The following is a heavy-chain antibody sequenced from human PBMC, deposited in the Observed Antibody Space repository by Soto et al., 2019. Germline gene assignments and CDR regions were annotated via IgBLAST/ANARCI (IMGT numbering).Heavy chain of an antibody. CDR2: ISAYNGNT. CDR3: AREVVESGGGWGYYYYYMDV. Sequence: ASVKVSCKASGYTFTSYGISWVRQAPGQGLEWMGWISAYNGNTNYAQKLQGRVTMTTDTSTSTAYMELRSLRSDDTAVYYCAREVVESGGGWGYYYYYMDVWGKGTTVTVSS. V-gene: IGHV1-18*01. CDR1: GYTFTSYG. J-gene: IGHJ6*03. D-gene: IGHD2-15*01.